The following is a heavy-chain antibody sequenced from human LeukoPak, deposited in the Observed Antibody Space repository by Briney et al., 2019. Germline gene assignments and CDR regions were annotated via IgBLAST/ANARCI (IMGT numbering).Heavy chain of an antibody. Sequence: GGSLRLSCAASGFTFSSYWMSWVRQAPGKGLEWVANIKQDGSEKYYVDSVKGRFTISRDNAKNSLYLQMNSLRAEDTVVYYCAKGSSWYRSGYFDYWGQGTLVTVSS. J-gene: IGHJ4*02. CDR2: IKQDGSEK. D-gene: IGHD6-13*01. CDR3: AKGSSWYRSGYFDY. CDR1: GFTFSSYW. V-gene: IGHV3-7*03.